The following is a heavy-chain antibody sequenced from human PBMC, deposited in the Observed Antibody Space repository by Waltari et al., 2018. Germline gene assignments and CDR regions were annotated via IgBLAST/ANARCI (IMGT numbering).Heavy chain of an antibody. Sequence: QVQLQESGPGLVKPSQTLSLTCTVSGGSISSGGYYWSWIRQHPGKGLEWIGYIYYSGSTYYNPSLKSRVTISVDTSKNQFSLKLSSVTAADTAVYYCARGRGQQLVRELWFDPWGQGTLVTVSS. CDR1: GGSISSGGYY. CDR2: IYYSGST. V-gene: IGHV4-31*03. D-gene: IGHD6-13*01. CDR3: ARGRGQQLVRELWFDP. J-gene: IGHJ5*02.